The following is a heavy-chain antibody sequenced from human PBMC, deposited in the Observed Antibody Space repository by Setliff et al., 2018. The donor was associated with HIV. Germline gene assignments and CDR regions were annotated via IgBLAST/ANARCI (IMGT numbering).Heavy chain of an antibody. CDR3: AKGYYHDSRGYPTGPAFDI. CDR1: GGAFSGYA. J-gene: IGHJ3*02. CDR2: LIPILGIA. Sequence: GASVKVSCKASGGAFSGYALSWVRLAPGQGLEWMGGLIPILGIAQYAQKFHGRVTISADTSTTTAYLEVSSLRSEDTAVYYCAKGYYHDSRGYPTGPAFDIWGQGTMVTVSS. V-gene: IGHV1-69*10. D-gene: IGHD3-22*01.